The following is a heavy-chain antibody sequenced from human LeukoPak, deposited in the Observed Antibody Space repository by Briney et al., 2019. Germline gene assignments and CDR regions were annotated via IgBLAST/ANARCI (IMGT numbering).Heavy chain of an antibody. D-gene: IGHD6-19*01. CDR2: ISAYNGNT. Sequence: ASVKVSCMASGYTFTSYGISWVRQAPGQGLEWMGWISAYNGNTNYAQKLQGRVTMTTGTSTSTAYMELRSLRSDDTAVYYCARALAVAGIIDYWGQGTLVTVSS. J-gene: IGHJ4*02. CDR3: ARALAVAGIIDY. V-gene: IGHV1-18*04. CDR1: GYTFTSYG.